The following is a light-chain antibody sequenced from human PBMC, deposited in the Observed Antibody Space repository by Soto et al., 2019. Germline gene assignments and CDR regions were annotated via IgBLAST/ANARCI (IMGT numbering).Light chain of an antibody. CDR1: SSDVGGYNY. J-gene: IGLJ1*01. CDR2: EVS. Sequence: QSALTQPASVSGSPGQSITISCTGTSSDVGGYNYVSWYQQHPGKAPKLIIYEVSNRPSGVSNRFSGSKSGNTASLTISGLQAEDEADYYCNSYTSKSTGVFGTGTNVTFL. CDR3: NSYTSKSTGV. V-gene: IGLV2-14*01.